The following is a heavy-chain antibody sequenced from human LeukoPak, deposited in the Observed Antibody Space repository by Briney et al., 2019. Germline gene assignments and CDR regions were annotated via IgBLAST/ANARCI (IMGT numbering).Heavy chain of an antibody. D-gene: IGHD7-27*01. CDR1: GYTFTGYY. Sequence: ASMKVSCKASGYTFTGYYMHLVRQAPGQGLEWMGWINPNTGDTNYAPKFQGRVTMTRDTSISTAYMELSSLRSDDTAVYYCARDLHWGPDYWGQGTLVTVSS. J-gene: IGHJ4*02. CDR2: INPNTGDT. V-gene: IGHV1-2*02. CDR3: ARDLHWGPDY.